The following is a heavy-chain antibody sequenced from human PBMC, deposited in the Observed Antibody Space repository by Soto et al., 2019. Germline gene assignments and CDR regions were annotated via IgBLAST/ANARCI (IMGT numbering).Heavy chain of an antibody. CDR1: GFTFSSYA. D-gene: IGHD6-13*01. CDR2: ISGSGGST. V-gene: IGHV3-23*01. CDR3: AAIAAAGGKNYYGMDV. Sequence: EVQLLESGGGLVQPGGSLRLSCAASGFTFSSYAMSWVRQAPGKGLEWVSAISGSGGSTYYADSVKGRSTISRDNSKNTLYLQMNSLRAEDTAVYYCAAIAAAGGKNYYGMDVWGQGTTVTVS. J-gene: IGHJ6*02.